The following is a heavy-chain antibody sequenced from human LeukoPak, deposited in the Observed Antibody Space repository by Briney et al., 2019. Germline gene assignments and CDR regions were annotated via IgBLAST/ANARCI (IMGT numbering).Heavy chain of an antibody. CDR2: IKQDGSEK. J-gene: IGHJ4*02. V-gene: IGHV3-7*01. CDR1: GFTFSSYA. D-gene: IGHD2-2*01. CDR3: ARSHQLLPY. Sequence: GGSLRLSCAASGFTFSSYAMSWVRQAPGKGLEWVANIKQDGSEKYYVDSVKGRFTISRDNAKNSLYLQMNSLRAEDTAVYYCARSHQLLPYWGQGTLVTVSS.